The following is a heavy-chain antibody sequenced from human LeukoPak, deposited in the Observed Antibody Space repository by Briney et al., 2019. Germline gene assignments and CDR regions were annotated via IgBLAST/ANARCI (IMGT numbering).Heavy chain of an antibody. Sequence: TGGSLRLSCAASGFVFSTYTMPWIRKAPGKGLDTVALISYAGDNIFYADSVKGRFTISRDNSKNTMDLQMSSLRPEDTAVYSCARMHSSGWNGMDAWGKGATVTVSS. D-gene: IGHD6-19*01. J-gene: IGHJ6*04. CDR1: GFVFSTYT. CDR3: ARMHSSGWNGMDA. CDR2: ISYAGDNI. V-gene: IGHV3-30*04.